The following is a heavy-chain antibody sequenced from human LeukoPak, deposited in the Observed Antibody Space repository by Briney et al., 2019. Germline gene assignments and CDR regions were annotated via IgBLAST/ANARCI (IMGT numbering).Heavy chain of an antibody. CDR2: IYYSGST. D-gene: IGHD5-24*01. V-gene: IGHV4-39*07. Sequence: SETLSLTCTVSGGSISSSSYYWGWIRQPPGKGLEWIGSIYYSGSTYYNPSLKSRVTISVDTSKNQFSLKLSSVTAADTAVYYCARAVEMATIYFDYWGQGTLVTVSS. J-gene: IGHJ4*02. CDR3: ARAVEMATIYFDY. CDR1: GGSISSSSYY.